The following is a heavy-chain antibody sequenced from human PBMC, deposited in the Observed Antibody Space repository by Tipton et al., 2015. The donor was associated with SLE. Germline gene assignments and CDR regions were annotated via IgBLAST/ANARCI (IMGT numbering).Heavy chain of an antibody. CDR1: GITVGTNY. Sequence: SLRLSCAVSGITVGTNYMSWVSQAPGKGLEWVSVIYSGGSTYYRDSVKGRFIISRDNSKNTLYLQMSGRRAEDTAVYYCARTAVVIGSRDYFDYWGQGTLVTVSS. J-gene: IGHJ4*02. V-gene: IGHV3-66*01. CDR2: IYSGGST. CDR3: ARTAVVIGSRDYFDY. D-gene: IGHD2-21*01.